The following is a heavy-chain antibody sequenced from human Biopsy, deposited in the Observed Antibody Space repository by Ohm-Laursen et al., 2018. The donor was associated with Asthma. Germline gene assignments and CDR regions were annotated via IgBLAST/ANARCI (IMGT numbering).Heavy chain of an antibody. V-gene: IGHV3-30*03. CDR1: GFTFSSYG. CDR3: AREEAVVVPAVIPGNWFAP. Sequence: SLRLSCAATGFTFSSYGMHWVRQAPGKGLEWVAVISYDGSNKYYADSVEGRFTISRDNSKNTLYLQMNSLRAEDTAVYYCAREEAVVVPAVIPGNWFAPGGQGTRVPVPS. CDR2: ISYDGSNK. J-gene: IGHJ5*02. D-gene: IGHD2-2*01.